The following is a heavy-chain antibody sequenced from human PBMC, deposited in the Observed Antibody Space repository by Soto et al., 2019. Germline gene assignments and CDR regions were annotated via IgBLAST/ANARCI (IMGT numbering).Heavy chain of an antibody. CDR1: GYTFTGYA. CDR2: INAGNGKT. CDR3: ARAVAAPADFDY. Sequence: QVKLVQSGAEEKKPGASVKVFCKASGYTFTGYAMHWVRKAPGQRLEWMGWINAGNGKTKYSQKFQGRDTITRETSARTAYMELSSLRSEDTAVYYCARAVAAPADFDYWGQGTRVTVSS. V-gene: IGHV1-3*05. J-gene: IGHJ4*02. D-gene: IGHD6-25*01.